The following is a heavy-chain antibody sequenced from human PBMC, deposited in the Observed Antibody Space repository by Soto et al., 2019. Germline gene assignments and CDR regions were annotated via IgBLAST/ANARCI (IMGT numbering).Heavy chain of an antibody. V-gene: IGHV4-34*01. CDR1: GSSLGDHY. CDR2: VHPSGST. J-gene: IGHJ5*02. D-gene: IGHD6-13*01. Sequence: SETLSPTCPVFGSSLGDHYWAGIRKSPDKGLEWIGEVHPSGSTDYSPSLKSRLTLSLDTSKNQFSLKLSSVTAADTAVYYCARESGTEAGTLRTIGFSWFDPWGQGTLVTVSS. CDR3: ARESGTEAGTLRTIGFSWFDP.